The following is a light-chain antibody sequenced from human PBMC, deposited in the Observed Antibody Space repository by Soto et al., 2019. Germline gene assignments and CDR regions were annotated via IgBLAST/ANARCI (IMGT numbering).Light chain of an antibody. CDR2: AAS. J-gene: IGKJ4*01. CDR3: QQLNTYPLT. V-gene: IGKV1-9*01. Sequence: IQLTQSPSSLSATVGDRVTITCRASQDISTYFAWYQQKPGRAPKVLIYAASTLQSGVPSRFGGSGSGTDFTLTISSLQPEDFATYYCQQLNTYPLTFGGGTKVDIK. CDR1: QDISTY.